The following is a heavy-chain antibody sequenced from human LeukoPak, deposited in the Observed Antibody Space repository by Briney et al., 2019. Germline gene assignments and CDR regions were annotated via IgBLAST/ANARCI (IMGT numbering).Heavy chain of an antibody. CDR1: GYSISSSYY. D-gene: IGHD3-3*01. J-gene: IGHJ4*02. Sequence: PSETLSLTCAVSGYSISSSYYWGWIRPPPGKGLEWIGSIYHSGSTYYSPSLKSRVTISIDTSKNQFSLKLSSVTAADTAVYYCARHSETILGSVDYWGQGTLVTVSS. CDR3: ARHSETILGSVDY. V-gene: IGHV4-38-2*01. CDR2: IYHSGST.